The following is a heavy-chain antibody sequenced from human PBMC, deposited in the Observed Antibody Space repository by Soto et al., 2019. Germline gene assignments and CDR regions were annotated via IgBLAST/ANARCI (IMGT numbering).Heavy chain of an antibody. J-gene: IGHJ6*02. D-gene: IGHD6-13*01. V-gene: IGHV1-2*02. CDR3: ARGLAAAGRIYYYYYGMDV. Sequence: ASVKVSCKASGYTFTGYYMHWVRQAPGQGLEWMGWINPNSGGTNYAQKFQGRVTMTRDTSISTAYMELSRLRSDDTAVYYCARGLAAAGRIYYYYYGMDVWGQGTTVTVS. CDR2: INPNSGGT. CDR1: GYTFTGYY.